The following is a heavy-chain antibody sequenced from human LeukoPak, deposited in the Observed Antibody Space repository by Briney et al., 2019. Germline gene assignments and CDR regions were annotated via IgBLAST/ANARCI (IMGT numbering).Heavy chain of an antibody. Sequence: GGSLRLSCAASGFTFSSYAMSWVRQAPGKGLEWVSAISGSGGSTYYADSVKGRFTISRDNSKNTLYLQMNSLRAEDTAVYYCARPPTQLRYLDWDYWGQGTLVTVSS. CDR2: ISGSGGST. CDR1: GFTFSSYA. D-gene: IGHD3-9*01. J-gene: IGHJ4*02. CDR3: ARPPTQLRYLDWDY. V-gene: IGHV3-23*01.